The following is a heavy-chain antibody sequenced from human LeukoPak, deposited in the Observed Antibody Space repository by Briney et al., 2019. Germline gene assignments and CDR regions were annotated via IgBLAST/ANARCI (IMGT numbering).Heavy chain of an antibody. CDR1: GFTFNNYA. D-gene: IGHD4-17*01. CDR3: ARDYADYVGYFFFDY. CDR2: ISGGGETT. V-gene: IGHV3-23*01. Sequence: AGGSLRLSCAASGFTFNNYAMNWVRQAPGKGLEWDSSISGGGETTYYADSAKGRFTISKDNSQNTLYLQMNSPRAEDTAVYYCARDYADYVGYFFFDYWGQGTLVTVSS. J-gene: IGHJ4*02.